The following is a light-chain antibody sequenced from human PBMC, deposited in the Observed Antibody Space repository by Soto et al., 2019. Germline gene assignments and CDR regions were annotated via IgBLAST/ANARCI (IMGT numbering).Light chain of an antibody. CDR2: DVS. CDR1: SRDVGGYNS. Sequence: QSFLTQPRSVSGSPGQSVTISCTGTSRDVGGYNSVSWYQQHPGKAPKLMIYDVSQRPSGVPDRFSGSKSGNTASLTISGLQPEDEADYFCCSYAGTYSYVFGTGTKVTVL. J-gene: IGLJ1*01. V-gene: IGLV2-11*01. CDR3: CSYAGTYSYV.